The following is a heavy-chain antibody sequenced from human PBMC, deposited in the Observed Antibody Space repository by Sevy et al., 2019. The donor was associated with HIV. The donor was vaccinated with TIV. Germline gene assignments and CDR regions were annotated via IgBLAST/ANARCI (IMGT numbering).Heavy chain of an antibody. CDR3: AREMDNSNWHDAIGF. V-gene: IGHV1-2*06. Sequence: KAGASVKVSCKTSGYTFNDYYIHWVRQAPGQGLEWMGRINPHSGVTKYAQKFQGRVTMTRDTSITTAYMDLSRLKSDDTAVYYCAREMDNSNWHDAIGFWGQGTMVTVSS. D-gene: IGHD4-4*01. CDR2: INPHSGVT. CDR1: GYTFNDYY. J-gene: IGHJ3*01.